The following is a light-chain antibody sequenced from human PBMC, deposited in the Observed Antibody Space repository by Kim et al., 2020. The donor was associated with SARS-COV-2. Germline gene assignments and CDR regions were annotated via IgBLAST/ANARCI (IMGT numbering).Light chain of an antibody. CDR3: SSYAGTNTVL. CDR2: ELN. J-gene: IGLJ2*01. CDR1: SSDVGAYNY. V-gene: IGLV2-8*01. Sequence: QSALTQLPSASGPPGQSVAISCTGTSSDVGAYNYVSWYQQYPGKAPKLIIYELNKRPSGVPDRFSGSKSGNTASLTVSGLQAEDEADYYCSSYAGTNTVLFGGGTQLAVL.